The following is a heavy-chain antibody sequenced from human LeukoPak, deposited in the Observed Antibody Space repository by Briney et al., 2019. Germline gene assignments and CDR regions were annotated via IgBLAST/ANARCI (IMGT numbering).Heavy chain of an antibody. CDR3: TTRLTGDAEYFQH. CDR2: IKSKTDGGTT. J-gene: IGHJ1*01. D-gene: IGHD3-9*01. V-gene: IGHV3-15*01. Sequence: PGGSLRLSCAASGFTYSNAWMSWVRQAPGKGLEWVGRIKSKTDGGTTDYAAPVKGRFTISRDDSKNTLYLQMNSLKTEDTAVYYCTTRLTGDAEYFQHWGQGTLVTVSS. CDR1: GFTYSNAW.